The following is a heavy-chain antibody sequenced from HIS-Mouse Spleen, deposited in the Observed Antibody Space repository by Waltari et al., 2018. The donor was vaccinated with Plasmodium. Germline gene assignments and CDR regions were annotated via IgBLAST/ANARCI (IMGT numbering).Heavy chain of an antibody. CDR1: GVTFSSYA. D-gene: IGHD2-15*01. J-gene: IGHJ3*02. CDR3: AREGGYCSGGSCYSGQGFDI. CDR2: ISYDGSNK. Sequence: QVQMVESGGGVVQPGRSMRRSWAASGVTFSSYAMHGGRQAPGKGLEWFAVISYDGSNKFYADSVNGRFTISIDNSKNPLYLQMNSLRAEDTAVYYCAREGGYCSGGSCYSGQGFDIWGQGTMVTVSS. V-gene: IGHV3-30-3*01.